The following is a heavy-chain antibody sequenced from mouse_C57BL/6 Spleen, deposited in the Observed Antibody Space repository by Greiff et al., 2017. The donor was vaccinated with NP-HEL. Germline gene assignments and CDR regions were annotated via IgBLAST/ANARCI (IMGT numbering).Heavy chain of an antibody. V-gene: IGHV5-9-1*02. CDR2: ISSGGDYI. CDR1: GFTFSSYA. Sequence: EVQLMESGEGLVKPGGSLKLSCAASGFTFSSYAMSWVRQTPEKRLEWVAYISSGGDYIYYADTVKGRFTISRDNARNTLYLQMSSLKSEDTAMYYCTRDFYGSWFAYWGQGTLVTVSA. J-gene: IGHJ3*01. D-gene: IGHD1-1*02. CDR3: TRDFYGSWFAY.